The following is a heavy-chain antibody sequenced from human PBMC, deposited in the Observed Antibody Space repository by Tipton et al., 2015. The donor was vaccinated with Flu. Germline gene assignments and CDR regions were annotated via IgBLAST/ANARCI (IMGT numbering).Heavy chain of an antibody. D-gene: IGHD3-22*01. CDR2: IAPSGGST. CDR1: GYTFSSYY. CDR3: ARGDDVNYANSGPTSYLGDY. Sequence: QMQLVQSGAEVKKPGASVKVSCKASGYTFSSYYMHWVRQAPGQGLEWMGMIAPSGGSTRYAQKFQGRVTVTRDTSMSTVYMYLSSLKSEDTAVYYCARGDDVNYANSGPTSYLGDYWGQGTLVTVSS. J-gene: IGHJ4*02. V-gene: IGHV1-46*01.